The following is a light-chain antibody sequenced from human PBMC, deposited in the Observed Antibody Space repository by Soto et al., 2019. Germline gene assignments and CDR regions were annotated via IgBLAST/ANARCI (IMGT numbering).Light chain of an antibody. CDR3: QQYNSYWT. J-gene: IGKJ1*01. CDR2: DAS. Sequence: DIQMTQSPSTLSSFVGDRVTITCRASQSISWWLAWYLQKPGQAPKLLIYDASALESGVPSRFSGSGSGTEFTLTISNLQPDDFASYYCQQYNSYWTFGQGTKVDIK. V-gene: IGKV1-5*01. CDR1: QSISWW.